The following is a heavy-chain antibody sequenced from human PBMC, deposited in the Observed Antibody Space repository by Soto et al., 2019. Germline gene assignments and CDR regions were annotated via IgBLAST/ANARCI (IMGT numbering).Heavy chain of an antibody. Sequence: EVQLVETGGGLIQPGGSLRLSCAASGFTVSSNYMSWVRQAPGKGLEWVSGIYSGGSTYYADSVKGRFTISRDNSKNTLYLQMNSLRAEDTAVYYCARDLRRTGGFDYWGQGTLVTVSS. CDR1: GFTVSSNY. J-gene: IGHJ4*02. D-gene: IGHD3-10*01. CDR3: ARDLRRTGGFDY. CDR2: IYSGGST. V-gene: IGHV3-53*02.